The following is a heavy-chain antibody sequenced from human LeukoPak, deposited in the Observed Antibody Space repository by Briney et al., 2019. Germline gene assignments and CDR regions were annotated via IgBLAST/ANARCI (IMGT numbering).Heavy chain of an antibody. Sequence: SQTLSLTGTVSGGSSSSGDYYWSWIRQPPGKGLEWIGYIYYSGSTYYNPSLKSRVTISVDASKNRFSLKLSSVTAADTAVYYCARIYCSSTSCFAGYWGQGTLVTVSS. J-gene: IGHJ4*02. CDR3: ARIYCSSTSCFAGY. CDR2: IYYSGST. V-gene: IGHV4-30-4*08. CDR1: GGSSSSGDYY. D-gene: IGHD2-2*01.